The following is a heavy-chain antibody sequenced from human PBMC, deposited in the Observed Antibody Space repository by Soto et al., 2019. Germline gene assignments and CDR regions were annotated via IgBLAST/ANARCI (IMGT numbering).Heavy chain of an antibody. CDR3: ARVIPGGWDP. J-gene: IGHJ5*02. CDR2: IIPIRGIA. Sequence: QVQLVQSGAEVKKPGSSVKVSCKASGGTFSSYTISWVRQAPGQGLEWMGRIIPIRGIANYAQKFQGRVTITADKSTSTAYMELSSLRSEDTAVYYCARVIPGGWDPWGQGTLVTVSS. V-gene: IGHV1-69*02. CDR1: GGTFSSYT. D-gene: IGHD2-21*01.